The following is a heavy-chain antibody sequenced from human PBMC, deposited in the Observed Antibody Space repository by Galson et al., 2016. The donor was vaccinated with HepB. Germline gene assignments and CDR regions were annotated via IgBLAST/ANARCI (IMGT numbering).Heavy chain of an antibody. CDR1: GFTFSGHW. J-gene: IGHJ4*02. D-gene: IGHD4-23*01. CDR2: IKKDGSEK. V-gene: IGHV3-7*01. Sequence: SLRLSCAASGFTFSGHWMTWVRQAPGKGLEWVANIKKDGSEKYYVESVKGRFTISRDNAKNSLYLQMNSLTAEDTAVYYCVRGPHYGGYVYFLDFWGQGTLVTVSS. CDR3: VRGPHYGGYVYFLDF.